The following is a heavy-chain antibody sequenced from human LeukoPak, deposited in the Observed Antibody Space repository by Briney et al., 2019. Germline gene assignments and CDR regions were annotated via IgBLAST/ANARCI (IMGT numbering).Heavy chain of an antibody. CDR2: MNPNSGNT. J-gene: IGHJ5*02. Sequence: ASVKVSCKASGYTFVSYDVGWVRQAPGQGLEWMGWMNPNSGNTGYAQRFQGRITMTRNTATATAYMELSNLKSEDTAVYFCLRLRSMCLDPWGQGTLVTVSS. CDR3: LRLRSMCLDP. D-gene: IGHD6-25*01. CDR1: GYTFVSYD. V-gene: IGHV1-8*01.